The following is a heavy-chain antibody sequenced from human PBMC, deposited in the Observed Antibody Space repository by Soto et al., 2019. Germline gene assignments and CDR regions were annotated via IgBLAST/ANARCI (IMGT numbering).Heavy chain of an antibody. J-gene: IGHJ6*03. D-gene: IGHD5-12*01. CDR1: GDSFNAYY. CDR3: ARESGVATATLDYYYFYMDV. V-gene: IGHV1-2*04. CDR2: INPNVGVT. Sequence: QVQLVQSGAEVRKPGASVTVSCRSPGDSFNAYYIHGVGQAPGQGFEWMGWINPNVGVTKYAQKFQGWVSMTRDTSIRTVYMQLSRLRSDDTAVYYCARESGVATATLDYYYFYMDVWGTGTTVTVSS.